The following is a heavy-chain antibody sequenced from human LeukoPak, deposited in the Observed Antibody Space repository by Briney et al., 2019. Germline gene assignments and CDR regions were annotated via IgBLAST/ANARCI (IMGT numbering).Heavy chain of an antibody. V-gene: IGHV3-23*01. D-gene: IGHD6-13*01. Sequence: PGGSLRLSCAASGFTFSSYEMNWVRQAPGKGLEWVSAFSATDGSAQYAESVRGRFTISRDNSKNSLYLQMNSLRDEDTAVYFCAKARIAAAGTGAFDVWGQGTMVTVSS. CDR1: GFTFSSYE. J-gene: IGHJ3*01. CDR3: AKARIAAAGTGAFDV. CDR2: FSATDGSA.